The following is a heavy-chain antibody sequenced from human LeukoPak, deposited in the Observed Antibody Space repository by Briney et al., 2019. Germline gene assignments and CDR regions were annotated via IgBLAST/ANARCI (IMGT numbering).Heavy chain of an antibody. CDR1: GYTFTTYE. CDR2: MNPNSGNT. V-gene: IGHV1-8*01. J-gene: IGHJ6*02. CDR3: ARSADSSGWYTYYYGMDV. Sequence: GASVKVSCKTSGYTFTTYEINWVRQATGQGLEWMGWMNPNSGNTGYAQKFQGRVTMTRNTSISTAYMELSSLRSEDTAVYYCARSADSSGWYTYYYGMDVWGQGTTVTVSS. D-gene: IGHD6-19*01.